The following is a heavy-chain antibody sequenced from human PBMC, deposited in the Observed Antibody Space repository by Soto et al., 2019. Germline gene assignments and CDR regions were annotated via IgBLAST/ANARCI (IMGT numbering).Heavy chain of an antibody. D-gene: IGHD6-19*01. CDR3: ANLWQRQWLVDY. CDR1: GFTFSSYG. V-gene: IGHV3-30*18. J-gene: IGHJ4*02. CDR2: ISYDGSNK. Sequence: GGSLRLSCAASGFTFSSYGMHWVRQAPGKGLEWVAVISYDGSNKYYADSVKGRFTISRDNSKNTLYLQMNSLRAEDTAVYYCANLWQRQWLVDYWGQGTLVTVSS.